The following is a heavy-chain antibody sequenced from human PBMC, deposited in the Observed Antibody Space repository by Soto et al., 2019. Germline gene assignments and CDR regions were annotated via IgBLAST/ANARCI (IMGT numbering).Heavy chain of an antibody. CDR3: ARAYCSTASCYTWAFDI. D-gene: IGHD2-2*02. CDR2: IYHSGST. J-gene: IGHJ3*02. CDR1: GYSFSSGYY. V-gene: IGHV4-38-2*01. Sequence: SETLSLTCAVSGYSFSSGYYWGWIRQPPGKGLEWIGTIYHSGSTYYNPSLKSRVTISLDTSRNQFSLKLSSVTAADTAVHYCARAYCSTASCYTWAFDIWGQGTMVTVSS.